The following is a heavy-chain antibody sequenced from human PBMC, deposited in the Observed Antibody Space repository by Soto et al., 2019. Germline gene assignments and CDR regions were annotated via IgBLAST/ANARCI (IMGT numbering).Heavy chain of an antibody. Sequence: PETLSLTCTVSGGSISSHYWSWVRQPPGKGREWIGYLYYTGRTNYNASLKRQVTMSLDTSKNQFSLMLTSVTAADTAVYYCARVGATVSSQALGFDHWGQGILVTVSS. J-gene: IGHJ4*02. CDR3: ARVGATVSSQALGFDH. CDR1: GGSISSHY. CDR2: LYYTGRT. V-gene: IGHV4-59*11. D-gene: IGHD4-17*01.